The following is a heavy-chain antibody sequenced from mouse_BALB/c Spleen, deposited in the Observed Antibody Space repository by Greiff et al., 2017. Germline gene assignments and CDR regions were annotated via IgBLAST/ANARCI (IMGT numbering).Heavy chain of an antibody. CDR1: GYSITSGYY. J-gene: IGHJ2*01. Sequence: VQLQQSGPGLVKPSQSLSLTCSVTGYSITSGYYWNWIRQFPGNKLEWMGYISYDGSNNYNPSLKNRISITRDTSKNQFFLKLNSVTTEDTATYYCARAGYGFDYWGQGTTLTVSS. CDR2: ISYDGSN. V-gene: IGHV3-6*02. CDR3: ARAGYGFDY. D-gene: IGHD1-2*01.